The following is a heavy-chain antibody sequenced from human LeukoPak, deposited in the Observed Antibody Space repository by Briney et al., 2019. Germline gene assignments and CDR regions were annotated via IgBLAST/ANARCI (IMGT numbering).Heavy chain of an antibody. V-gene: IGHV1-46*01. CDR1: GYTFTSYY. Sequence: GASVKVSCKASGYTFTSYYMHWVRQAPGQGLEWMGIINPSGGSTSYAQKFRGRVTMTRDTSTSTVYMELSSLRSEDTAVYYCARDMGLTYYDFWSGYNWFDPWGQGTLVTVSS. CDR2: INPSGGST. D-gene: IGHD3-3*01. CDR3: ARDMGLTYYDFWSGYNWFDP. J-gene: IGHJ5*02.